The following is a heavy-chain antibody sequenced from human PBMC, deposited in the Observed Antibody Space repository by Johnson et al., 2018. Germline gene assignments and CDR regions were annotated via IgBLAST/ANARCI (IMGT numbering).Heavy chain of an antibody. Sequence: EVQLLESGGGLVQXGGSLRLSCAASGFTFGGHSMAWVRQAPGKGLEWVGNIKQDGTEKFYVDSVKGRFTISRDNAKNSLYLQMDSRRAEDTAVYFCARLGSNHNAMDVWGQGTTVTVSS. D-gene: IGHD1-26*01. CDR2: IKQDGTEK. V-gene: IGHV3-7*01. J-gene: IGHJ6*02. CDR3: ARLGSNHNAMDV. CDR1: GFTFGGHS.